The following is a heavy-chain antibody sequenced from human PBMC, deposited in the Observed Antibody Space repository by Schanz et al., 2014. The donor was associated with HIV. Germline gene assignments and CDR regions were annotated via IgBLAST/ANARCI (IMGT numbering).Heavy chain of an antibody. Sequence: QVQLAESGGGVVQPGRSLRLSCAASGFTFSSYGMHWVRQAPGKGLEWEAVIWFDGRNKYYGDSVKGRFMISRDNSNNTLYLQMNSLRAEDTAVYFCTRGRFLERGGMDVWGQGTADTVSS. J-gene: IGHJ6*02. CDR3: TRGRFLERGGMDV. D-gene: IGHD3-3*01. V-gene: IGHV3-33*08. CDR2: IWFDGRNK. CDR1: GFTFSSYG.